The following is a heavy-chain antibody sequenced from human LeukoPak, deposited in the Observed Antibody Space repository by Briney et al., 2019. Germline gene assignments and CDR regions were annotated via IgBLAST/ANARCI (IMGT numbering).Heavy chain of an antibody. V-gene: IGHV1-69*05. CDR2: IIPIFGTA. CDR1: GGTFSSYA. CDR3: ARGILTGYYDDY. D-gene: IGHD3-9*01. J-gene: IGHJ4*02. Sequence: SVKVSCKASGGTFSSYAISWVRQAPGQGLEWMGRIIPIFGTANYAQKFQGRVTITTDESTSTAYMELSSLRSEDTAVYYCARGILTGYYDDYWGQGTLVTVSS.